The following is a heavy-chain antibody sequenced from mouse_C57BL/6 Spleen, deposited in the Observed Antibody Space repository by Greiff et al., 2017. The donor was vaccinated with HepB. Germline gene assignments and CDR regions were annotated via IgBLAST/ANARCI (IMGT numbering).Heavy chain of an antibody. J-gene: IGHJ2*01. Sequence: EVKLQESGPELVKPGASVKIPCKASGYTFTDYNMDWVKQSHGKSLEWIGDINPNNGGTIYNQKFKGKATLTVDKSSSTAYMELRSLTSEETAVYYCARRGVTTRVYLDYWGQGTTLTVSS. D-gene: IGHD2-2*01. V-gene: IGHV1-18*01. CDR2: INPNNGGT. CDR3: ARRGVTTRVYLDY. CDR1: GYTFTDYN.